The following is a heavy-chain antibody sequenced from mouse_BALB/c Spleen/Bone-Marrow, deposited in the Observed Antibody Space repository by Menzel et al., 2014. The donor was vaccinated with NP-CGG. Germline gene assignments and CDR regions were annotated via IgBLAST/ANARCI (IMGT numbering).Heavy chain of an antibody. CDR1: GYTFPNYW. J-gene: IGHJ2*01. V-gene: IGHV1-5*01. CDR3: TTLARSDFDY. Sequence: EVQRVESGTVLARPGAAVKMSCKASGYTFPNYWMHWVKQRPGQGLEWIGTIYPGNSDTTYNQKFKGKAKLTAVTSTSTAYMELSSLTNEDSAVYYCTTLARSDFDYWGQGTTLTVSS. D-gene: IGHD3-1*01. CDR2: IYPGNSDT.